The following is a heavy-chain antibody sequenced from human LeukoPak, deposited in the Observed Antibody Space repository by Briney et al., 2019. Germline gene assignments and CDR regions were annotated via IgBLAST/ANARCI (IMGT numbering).Heavy chain of an antibody. D-gene: IGHD3-10*01. J-gene: IGHJ4*02. V-gene: IGHV3-23*01. CDR3: AKVAHYYGSGSYYEYYFDY. Sequence: GGSLRLSCAASGFTFSSHALSWVRQAPGKGLEWVSSISGSGGSTYYADSVKGRFTISRDKSKNTLYLQMNSLRAEDTAVYYCAKVAHYYGSGSYYEYYFDYWGQGALVTVSS. CDR2: ISGSGGST. CDR1: GFTFSSHA.